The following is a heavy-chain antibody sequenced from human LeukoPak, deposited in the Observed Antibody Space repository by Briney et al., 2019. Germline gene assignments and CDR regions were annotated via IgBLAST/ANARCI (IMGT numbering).Heavy chain of an antibody. CDR2: IYYSGTT. J-gene: IGHJ4*02. D-gene: IGHD3-10*01. Sequence: PSETLSLTCSVSGGSVSSANYYWSWIRQPPGKGLEWIGYIYYSGTTNYNPSLKSRVTISVDTSKNQFSLKLSSVTAADTAVYYCASIRGTPQKYYFDYWGQGTLVTVSS. V-gene: IGHV4-61*01. CDR1: GGSVSSANYY. CDR3: ASIRGTPQKYYFDY.